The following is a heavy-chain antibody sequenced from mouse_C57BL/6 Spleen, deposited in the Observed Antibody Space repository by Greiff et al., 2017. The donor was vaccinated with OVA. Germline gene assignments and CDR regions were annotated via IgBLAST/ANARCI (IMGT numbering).Heavy chain of an antibody. Sequence: QVQLKQPGAELVKPGASVKLSCKASGYTFTSYWMHWVKQRPGQGLEWIGMIHPNSGSTNYNEKFKSKATLTVDKSSSTAYMQLSSLTSEDSAVYYCAGTDGKPHFDYWGQGTTLTVSS. J-gene: IGHJ2*01. V-gene: IGHV1-64*01. CDR1: GYTFTSYW. CDR2: IHPNSGST. D-gene: IGHD2-1*01. CDR3: AGTDGKPHFDY.